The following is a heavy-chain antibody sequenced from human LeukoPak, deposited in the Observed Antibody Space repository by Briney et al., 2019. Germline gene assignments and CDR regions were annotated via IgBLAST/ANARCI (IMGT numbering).Heavy chain of an antibody. CDR2: ISSNGGST. Sequence: PGGSLRLSCAASGLTFSSYAMHWVRQAPGKGLEYVSAISSNGGSTYYANSVKGRFTISRDNSKNTLYLQMGSLRAEDMAVYYCAREGYYDFWSGSGSYYFDYWGQGTLVTVSS. J-gene: IGHJ4*02. V-gene: IGHV3-64*01. CDR1: GLTFSSYA. CDR3: AREGYYDFWSGSGSYYFDY. D-gene: IGHD3-3*01.